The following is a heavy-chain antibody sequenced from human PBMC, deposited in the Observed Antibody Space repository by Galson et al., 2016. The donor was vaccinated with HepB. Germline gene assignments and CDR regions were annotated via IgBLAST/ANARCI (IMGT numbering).Heavy chain of an antibody. V-gene: IGHV1-18*01. Sequence: SVKVSCKASGYTFISYGISWVRQAPGQGLEWLGCISDYNGNTNCAQNLQGRVTMTTDTSTSTAYMELRSLRSDDTAVYYCARRGLGMIYYYFALDVWGQGTTVTVSS. D-gene: IGHD3-16*01. J-gene: IGHJ6*02. CDR1: GYTFISYG. CDR2: ISDYNGNT. CDR3: ARRGLGMIYYYFALDV.